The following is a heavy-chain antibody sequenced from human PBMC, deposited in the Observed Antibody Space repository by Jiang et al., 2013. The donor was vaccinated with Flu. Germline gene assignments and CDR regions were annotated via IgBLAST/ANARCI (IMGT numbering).Heavy chain of an antibody. CDR1: GHSLNNHYY. CDR3: ADNQALSYYTSETDDH. Sequence: LLKPSETLSLACDVSGHSLNNHYYWGWIRQSPGKGLEWIGTVYSSGTTYYNPPLESRVTILLETSKNQFSLKLRAVTDADTAVYYCADNQALSYYTSETDDHWGQGSPVTVSS. J-gene: IGHJ5*02. D-gene: IGHD3-10*01. V-gene: IGHV4-38-2*01. CDR2: VYSSGTT.